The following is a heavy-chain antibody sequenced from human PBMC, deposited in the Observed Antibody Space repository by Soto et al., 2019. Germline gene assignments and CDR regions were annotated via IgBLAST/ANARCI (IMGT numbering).Heavy chain of an antibody. J-gene: IGHJ6*02. D-gene: IGHD6-13*01. CDR2: IYSTGNT. Sequence: ETLSHTCTVSGDSIRSRSYWGWIRQPPGKGLEWIGSIYSTGNTYYNPSLNSQVTISVDTSKNQFSLNVISVTAADTAVYYCRRSSRYSTDVWGQGTTVTVSS. CDR3: RRSSRYSTDV. CDR1: GDSIRSRSY. V-gene: IGHV4-39*01.